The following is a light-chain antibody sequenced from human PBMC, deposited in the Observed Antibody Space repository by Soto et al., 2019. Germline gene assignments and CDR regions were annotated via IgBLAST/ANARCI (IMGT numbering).Light chain of an antibody. CDR2: GTS. CDR3: AAWDDNLPGWV. V-gene: IGLV1-44*01. J-gene: IGLJ3*02. CDR1: TSSIGTNA. Sequence: QSVLIQPPSASGTPGQRVTIPCSGSTSSIGTNAVNWYYQVPGAAPRLLIFGTSHRPSGVPDRFSGSKSGTSASLAISGLQSEDEADYYCAAWDDNLPGWVFGGGTKLTVL.